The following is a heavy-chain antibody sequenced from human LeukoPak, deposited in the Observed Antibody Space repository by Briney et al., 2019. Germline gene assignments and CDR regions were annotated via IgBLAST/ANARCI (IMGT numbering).Heavy chain of an antibody. CDR3: AKDDMIFGVVIGY. CDR1: GFTFSSYA. CDR2: ISGSGGST. Sequence: AGGSLRLSCAASGFTFSSYAMSWVRQAPGKGLEWVSAISGSGGSTYYADSVKGRFTISRDNSKNTLYLQMNSLRAEDTAVYYCAKDDMIFGVVIGYWGQGALVAVSS. J-gene: IGHJ4*02. D-gene: IGHD3-3*01. V-gene: IGHV3-23*01.